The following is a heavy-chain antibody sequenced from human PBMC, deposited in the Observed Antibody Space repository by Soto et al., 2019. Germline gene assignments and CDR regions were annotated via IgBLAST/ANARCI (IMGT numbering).Heavy chain of an antibody. CDR1: GFTFSSYS. D-gene: IGHD2-21*01. CDR2: ISSSSSYI. J-gene: IGHJ4*01. V-gene: IGHV3-21*01. Sequence: EVQLVESGGGLVKPGGSLRLSCAASGFTFSSYSMNWVRQAPGKGLEWVSSISSSSSYIYYAESVKGRFTISRDNAKNSLYLQMNSLRAEDTAVYYCARAAYCGGDCYDYWGHGTLVTVSS. CDR3: ARAAYCGGDCYDY.